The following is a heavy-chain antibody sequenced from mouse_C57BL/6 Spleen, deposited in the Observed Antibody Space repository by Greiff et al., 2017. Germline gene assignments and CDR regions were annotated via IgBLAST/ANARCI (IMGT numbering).Heavy chain of an antibody. V-gene: IGHV5-17*01. D-gene: IGHD2-1*01. Sequence: EVQVVESGGGLVKPGGSLKLSCAASGFTFSDYGMHWVRQAPEKGLEWVAYISSGSSTIYYADTVKGRFTISRDNAKNTLFLQMTSLRSEDTAMYYCARPWRHGNFGGWGQGTLVTVAA. J-gene: IGHJ3*01. CDR3: ARPWRHGNFGG. CDR2: ISSGSSTI. CDR1: GFTFSDYG.